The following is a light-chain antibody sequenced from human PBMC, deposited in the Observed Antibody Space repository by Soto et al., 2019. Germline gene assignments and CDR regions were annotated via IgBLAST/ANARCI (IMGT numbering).Light chain of an antibody. J-gene: IGKJ2*01. CDR2: DVS. Sequence: DIQMTQSPSTLPTSVGDRVTITCRASQSFNRWLAWYQQKPGKAPKLLIYDVSTLETGVPSRFSGSGSGAESSLTISSLQPDDLASYYCQQYNTFPYTFGQGTPLVI. V-gene: IGKV1-5*01. CDR1: QSFNRW. CDR3: QQYNTFPYT.